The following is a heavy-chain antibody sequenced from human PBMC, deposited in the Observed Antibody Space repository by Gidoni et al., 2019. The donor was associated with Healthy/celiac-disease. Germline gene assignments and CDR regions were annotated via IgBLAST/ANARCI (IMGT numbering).Heavy chain of an antibody. D-gene: IGHD3-22*01. CDR2: ISGSGGST. CDR1: GFTFSSYA. J-gene: IGHJ3*02. CDR3: AKDSAITMIVVVYISHGLDAFDI. Sequence: EVQLLESGGGLVQPGGSLSLSCAASGFTFSSYALRWLRQAPGKGLEWVSAISGSGGSTYYADSVKGRFTISRDNSKNTLYLQMNSLRAEDTAVYYCAKDSAITMIVVVYISHGLDAFDIWGQGTMVTVSS. V-gene: IGHV3-23*01.